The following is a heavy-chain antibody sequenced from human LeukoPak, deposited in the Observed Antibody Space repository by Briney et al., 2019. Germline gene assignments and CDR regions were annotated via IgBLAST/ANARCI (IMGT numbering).Heavy chain of an antibody. CDR3: ARNLGGITDY. J-gene: IGHJ4*02. CDR1: GFSLSTSGMC. D-gene: IGHD2-15*01. Sequence: SGPALAHPTQTLTLPCTLSGFSLSTSGMCVSWIRQPPGKALEWLARIDWDDDKYYSTSLKTRLTISKDTSKNHVVLTMTNMDPVDTATYYCARNLGGITDYWGQGTLVTVSS. V-gene: IGHV2-70*11. CDR2: IDWDDDK.